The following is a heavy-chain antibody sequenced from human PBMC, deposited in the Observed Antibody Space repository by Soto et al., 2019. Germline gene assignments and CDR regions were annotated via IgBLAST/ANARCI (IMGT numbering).Heavy chain of an antibody. CDR1: GDSISITSYY. D-gene: IGHD2-15*01. CDR3: ASTKDETLYFDY. CDR2: IHYSGST. V-gene: IGHV4-39*01. Sequence: SETLSLTCTVSGDSISITSYYWGWVRQPPGKGLEWIGSIHYSGSTHYNPSLQSRVTISGDASKKQFSLKLRSVTAADTAVYYCASTKDETLYFDYWGQGTLVTLSS. J-gene: IGHJ4*02.